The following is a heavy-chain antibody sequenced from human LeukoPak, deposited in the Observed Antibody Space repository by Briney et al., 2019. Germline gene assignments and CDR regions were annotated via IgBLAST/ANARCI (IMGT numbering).Heavy chain of an antibody. V-gene: IGHV4-34*01. CDR3: ARVKAAAATRWFDP. D-gene: IGHD6-13*01. J-gene: IGHJ5*02. CDR2: INHSGST. CDR1: GGSFSGYY. Sequence: PSETLSLTCAVYGGSFSGYYWSWIRQPPGKGLEWIGEINHSGSTNYNPSLKSRVTISVDTSKNQFSLKLSSVTAADTAVYYCARVKAAAATRWFDPWGQGTLVTVSS.